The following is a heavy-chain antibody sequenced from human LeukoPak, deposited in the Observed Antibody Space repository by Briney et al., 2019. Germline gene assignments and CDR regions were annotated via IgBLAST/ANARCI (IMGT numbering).Heavy chain of an antibody. V-gene: IGHV4-34*01. CDR3: ARAPDLYDILTGYYEPPWFDP. CDR1: GGSFSDYY. D-gene: IGHD3-9*01. CDR2: INHSGST. Sequence: SETLSLTCAVYGGSFSDYYWNWIRQPPGKGLEWIGEINHSGSTNYNPSLKSRVTISVDKSKNQFSLKLSSVTAADTAVYYCARAPDLYDILTGYYEPPWFDPWGQGTLVTVSS. J-gene: IGHJ5*02.